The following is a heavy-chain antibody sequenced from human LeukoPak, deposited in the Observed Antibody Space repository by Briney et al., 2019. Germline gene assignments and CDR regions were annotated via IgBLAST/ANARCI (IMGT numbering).Heavy chain of an antibody. D-gene: IGHD2-8*01. J-gene: IGHJ4*02. V-gene: IGHV1-69*06. CDR3: AREDKVRMLDY. CDR1: GGTFSSYA. CDR2: IIPIFGTA. Sequence: SVKVSCKASGGTFSSYAISWVRQAPGQGLEWMGGIIPIFGTANYAQKFQGRVTITADKSTSTAYMELSSLRSGDTAVYYCAREDKVRMLDYWGQGTLVTVSS.